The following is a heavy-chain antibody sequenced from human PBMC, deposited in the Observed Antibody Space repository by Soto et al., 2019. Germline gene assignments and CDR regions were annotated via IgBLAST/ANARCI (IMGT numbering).Heavy chain of an antibody. D-gene: IGHD1-26*01. CDR2: MYPGDSDI. CDR1: GYTFTSYY. J-gene: IGHJ4*02. V-gene: IGHV5-51*03. Sequence: EVQLVQSGAEVRKPVQSLTISCQASGYTFTSYYIGWVRQMPGKGLELMGLMYPGDSDIRYSPSFQGQVTISADKSTNNAYLQWSSLKASDTAIYYCARLPATYSGSNYHFHYWGQGTLVTVSS. CDR3: ARLPATYSGSNYHFHY.